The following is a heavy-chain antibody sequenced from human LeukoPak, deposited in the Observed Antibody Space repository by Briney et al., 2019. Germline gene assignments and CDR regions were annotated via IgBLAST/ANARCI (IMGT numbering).Heavy chain of an antibody. CDR1: GFTVSNNY. V-gene: IGHV3-53*05. Sequence: GGSLRLPCAASGFTVSNNYMSWVRQAPGKGLEWVSVVYGGGSTYYADSVKGRFTISRDNSKNSLYLQMNSLRTEDTAVCYCAKANPLIVGARAGGPINFWGQGTMVTVSS. CDR2: VYGGGST. CDR3: AKANPLIVGARAGGPINF. D-gene: IGHD1-26*01. J-gene: IGHJ3*01.